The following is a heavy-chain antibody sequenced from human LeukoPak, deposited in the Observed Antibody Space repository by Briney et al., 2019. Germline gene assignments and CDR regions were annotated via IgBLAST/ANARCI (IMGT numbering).Heavy chain of an antibody. V-gene: IGHV1-8*01. CDR2: MNPNSGNT. D-gene: IGHD2-2*01. J-gene: IGHJ4*02. CDR3: ATTPSEGTSIAY. CDR1: GYTFTSYD. Sequence: ASVKVSCKASGYTFTSYDINWVRQATGQGLEWMGWMNPNSGNTGYAQKFQGRVSMTRDTSTNTAYLELSSLRSEDTAVYYCATTPSEGTSIAYWGQGTLVTVSS.